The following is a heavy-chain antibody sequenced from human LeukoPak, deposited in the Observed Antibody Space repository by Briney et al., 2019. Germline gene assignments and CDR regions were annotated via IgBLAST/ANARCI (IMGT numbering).Heavy chain of an antibody. J-gene: IGHJ3*02. CDR1: GYTFTSYY. CDR3: ARDVSSGYYNDAFDI. Sequence: ASVKVSCKASGYTFTSYYMHWVRQAPGQGLEWMGIINPSGGSTSYAQKFQGRVTMTRDTSTSTVYMELGSLRSEDTAVYYCARDVSSGYYNDAFDIWGQGTMVTVSS. D-gene: IGHD3-22*01. CDR2: INPSGGST. V-gene: IGHV1-46*01.